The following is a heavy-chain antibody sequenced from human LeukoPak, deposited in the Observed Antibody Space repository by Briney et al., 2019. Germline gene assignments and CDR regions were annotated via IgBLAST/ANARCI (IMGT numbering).Heavy chain of an antibody. Sequence: GRSLRLSCAASGFTFSSYGMHWVRQAPGKGLEWVAVISYDGSNKYYADSVKGRFTISRDNSKNTLYLQMNSLRAEDTAVYYCAKDWDIVVVVAATLIDYWGQGTLVTVSS. CDR3: AKDWDIVVVVAATLIDY. D-gene: IGHD2-15*01. CDR1: GFTFSSYG. J-gene: IGHJ4*02. V-gene: IGHV3-30*18. CDR2: ISYDGSNK.